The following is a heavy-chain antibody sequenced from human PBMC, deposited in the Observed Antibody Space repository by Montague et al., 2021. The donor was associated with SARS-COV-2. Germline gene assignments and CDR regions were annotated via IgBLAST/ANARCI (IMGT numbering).Heavy chain of an antibody. CDR2: IYYSGST. CDR1: GGSISSSSYY. V-gene: IGHV4-39*01. Sequence: SETLSLTCTVAGGSISSSSYYWGWIRQPPGKGLEWIGSIYYSGSTYYNPSLKSRVTISVDTSKNQFSLKLSSVPAADTAVYYCARQGSGSYYNWFDPWGQGTLVTVSS. D-gene: IGHD1-26*01. CDR3: ARQGSGSYYNWFDP. J-gene: IGHJ5*02.